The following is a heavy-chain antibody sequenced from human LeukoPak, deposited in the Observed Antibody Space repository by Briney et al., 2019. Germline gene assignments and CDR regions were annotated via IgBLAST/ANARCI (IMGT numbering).Heavy chain of an antibody. V-gene: IGHV4-34*01. Sequence: SETLSLTCAVYGGSFSGYYWSWIRQPPGKGLEWIGEINHSGSTNYNPSLKNRVTISVDTSKNQFSLKLSSVTAADTAVYYCARGAVRRAHIAVAGRVDRNQYFDYWGQGTLVTVSS. J-gene: IGHJ4*02. CDR1: GGSFSGYY. CDR3: ARGAVRRAHIAVAGRVDRNQYFDY. D-gene: IGHD6-19*01. CDR2: INHSGST.